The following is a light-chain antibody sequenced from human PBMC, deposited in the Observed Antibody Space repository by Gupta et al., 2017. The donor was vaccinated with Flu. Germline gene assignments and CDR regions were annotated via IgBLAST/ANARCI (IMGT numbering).Light chain of an antibody. V-gene: IGLV1-44*01. CDR2: RNN. CDR1: SSNIGSYP. Sequence: QSVLTQPPSASGTPGQRVTISCSGSSSNIGSYPVNWYQQLPGTAPKLLIYRNNQRPSRVPDRFSGSNSGTSASLAISGLQSEDEADYYCAAWDDSLNGPVFGGGTKLTVL. J-gene: IGLJ3*02. CDR3: AAWDDSLNGPV.